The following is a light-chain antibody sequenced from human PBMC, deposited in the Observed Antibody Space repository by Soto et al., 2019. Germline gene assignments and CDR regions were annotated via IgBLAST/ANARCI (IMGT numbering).Light chain of an antibody. CDR3: QQYETSLGLT. V-gene: IGKV3D-15*01. Sequence: EIVMTQSPATLSVSPGERATLSCRASQSVGSDLAWYQQKPGQAPRLVIYDIFTRATGIPTRFSGSGSGTDFTLSITRLEPEDFAVYYCQQYETSLGLTFGQGTKVDI. J-gene: IGKJ1*01. CDR1: QSVGSD. CDR2: DIF.